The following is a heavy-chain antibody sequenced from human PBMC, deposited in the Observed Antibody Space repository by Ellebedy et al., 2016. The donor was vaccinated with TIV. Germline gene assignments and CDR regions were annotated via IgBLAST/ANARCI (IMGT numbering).Heavy chain of an antibody. Sequence: PGGSLRLSCAASGFTFSSNSMNWVRQAPGKGLEWVSYISSTSRTIYYADSVKGRFTISRDNAKNSLYLQMNSLRAEDTAVYYCAREGDTAMVHGMDVWGQGTTVTVSS. J-gene: IGHJ6*02. CDR2: ISSTSRTI. D-gene: IGHD5-18*01. V-gene: IGHV3-48*01. CDR1: GFTFSSNS. CDR3: AREGDTAMVHGMDV.